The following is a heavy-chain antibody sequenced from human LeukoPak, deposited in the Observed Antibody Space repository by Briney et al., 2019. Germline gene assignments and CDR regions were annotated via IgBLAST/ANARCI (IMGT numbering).Heavy chain of an antibody. CDR3: AVQTLRGLYYYYYYMDV. J-gene: IGHJ6*03. Sequence: ASVKVSCKASGGTFSSYAISWVRQAPGQGLEWMGGIIPIFGTANYAQKFQGRVTITTDESTSTAYMELSSLRSEDTAVYYCAVQTLRGLYYYYYYMDVWGKGTTVTVSS. V-gene: IGHV1-69*05. CDR2: IIPIFGTA. D-gene: IGHD4-17*01. CDR1: GGTFSSYA.